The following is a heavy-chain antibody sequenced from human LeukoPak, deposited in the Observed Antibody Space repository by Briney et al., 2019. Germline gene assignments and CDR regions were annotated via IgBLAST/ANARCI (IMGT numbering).Heavy chain of an antibody. CDR3: ARGVDYYGV. D-gene: IGHD3-10*01. V-gene: IGHV4-59*12. CDR2: IYYSGST. CDR1: GGSISSYY. Sequence: SKTLSLTCTVSGGSISSYYWSWIRQPPGKGLEWIGYIYYSGSTNYNPSLKSRVTISVDTSKNQFSLKLSSVTAADTAVYYCARGVDYYGVWGQGTLVTVSS. J-gene: IGHJ4*02.